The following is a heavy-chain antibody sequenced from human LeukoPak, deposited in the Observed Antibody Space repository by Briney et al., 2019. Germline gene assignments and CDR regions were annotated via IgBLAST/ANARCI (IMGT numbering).Heavy chain of an antibody. D-gene: IGHD3-10*01. Sequence: GGSLRLSCAASGFTFSSYWMHWVRQAPGKGLAWVSRINTDGYSTSHADSVKGRFTISRDNAKSTLYLQMNSLRDEDTAVYYCARAGFFGSGTYLYDYWGQGTLVTVSS. J-gene: IGHJ4*02. CDR1: GFTFSSYW. CDR2: INTDGYST. CDR3: ARAGFFGSGTYLYDY. V-gene: IGHV3-74*01.